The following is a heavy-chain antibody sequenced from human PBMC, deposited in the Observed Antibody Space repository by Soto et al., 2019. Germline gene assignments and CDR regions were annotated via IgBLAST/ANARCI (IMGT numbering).Heavy chain of an antibody. D-gene: IGHD3-22*01. Sequence: GASVKVSCKASGGTFSSYAISWVRQAPGQGLEWMGGIIPIFGTANYAQKFQGRVTITADESTSTAYMELSSLRSEDTAVYYCAILGVDSSGYYYDYYYYGMDVWGQGTTVTVSS. CDR3: AILGVDSSGYYYDYYYYGMDV. V-gene: IGHV1-69*13. J-gene: IGHJ6*02. CDR2: IIPIFGTA. CDR1: GGTFSSYA.